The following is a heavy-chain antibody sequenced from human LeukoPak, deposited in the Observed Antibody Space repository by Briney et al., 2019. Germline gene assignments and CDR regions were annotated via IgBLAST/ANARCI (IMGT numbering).Heavy chain of an antibody. CDR3: ARDAGSGTYYFDY. Sequence: GGSLRLSCAASGFTFSSYCMIWVRQAPGKGLEWVSSISSSSSYIYYADSVKGRFTISRDNAKNSLYLQMNSLRAEDTAVYYCARDAGSGTYYFDYWGQGTLVTVSS. CDR2: ISSSSSYI. J-gene: IGHJ4*02. CDR1: GFTFSSYC. D-gene: IGHD6-19*01. V-gene: IGHV3-21*01.